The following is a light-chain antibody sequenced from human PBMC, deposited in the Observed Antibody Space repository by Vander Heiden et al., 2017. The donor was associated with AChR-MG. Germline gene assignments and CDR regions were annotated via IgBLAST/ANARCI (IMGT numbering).Light chain of an antibody. V-gene: IGKV3-20*01. J-gene: IGKJ2*03. CDR2: GTS. CDR3: QQYGSSPYS. Sequence: EIVLTQSPGTLSLSPGERATLSCRASQSVSSSYLAWYQQRPGQAPRLLISGTSSRATGIPDRFSGGGSGTDFTLTISRLEPEDFAVYFCQQYGSSPYSFGQRTKLEIK. CDR1: QSVSSSY.